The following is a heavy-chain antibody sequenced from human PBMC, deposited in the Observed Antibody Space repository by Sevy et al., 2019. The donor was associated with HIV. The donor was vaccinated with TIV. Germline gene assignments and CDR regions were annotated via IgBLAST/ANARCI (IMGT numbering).Heavy chain of an antibody. V-gene: IGHV3-23*01. J-gene: IGHJ4*02. D-gene: IGHD6-19*01. CDR1: GFTFSSYA. CDR2: ISGSGGST. CDR3: AKDVAVAGDAY. Sequence: GGSLRLSCAASGFTFSSYAMSWVRQAPGKGLEWVSAISGSGGSTYYADSVKGRFTTSRDNSKNTLYLQMNSLGAEDTAVYYCAKDVAVAGDAYWGQGTLVTVSS.